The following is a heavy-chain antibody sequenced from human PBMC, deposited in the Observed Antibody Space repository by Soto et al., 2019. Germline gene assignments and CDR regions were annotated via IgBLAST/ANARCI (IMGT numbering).Heavy chain of an antibody. CDR1: GGTFTNYD. D-gene: IGHD2-21*01. CDR2: IIPLFGSP. J-gene: IGHJ4*02. Sequence: QVQLVQSGTEVQKPGSSVKLSCKTSGGTFTNYDISWVRQAPGQGLEWMGGIIPLFGSPHYSPKFEGRVTITEDEVSTTAHLELSSLRFDDTAVYFCAWTLAFCGGNCYLPNFDTWGQGTLVSVSS. V-gene: IGHV1-69*01. CDR3: AWTLAFCGGNCYLPNFDT.